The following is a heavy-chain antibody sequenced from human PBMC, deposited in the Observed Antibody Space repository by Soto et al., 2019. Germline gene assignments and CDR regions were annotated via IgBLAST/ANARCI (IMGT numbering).Heavy chain of an antibody. Sequence: QVQLQESGPGLVKPSQTLSLTCTVSGGSISSGGYYWSWIRQHPGKGLGWIGYIYYSGSTYYNPSLKSRVTISVDTSKNQFSLKLSSVTAADTAVYYCARGGVEWELLIDYWGQGTLVTVSS. V-gene: IGHV4-31*03. CDR2: IYYSGST. J-gene: IGHJ4*02. D-gene: IGHD1-26*01. CDR1: GGSISSGGYY. CDR3: ARGGVEWELLIDY.